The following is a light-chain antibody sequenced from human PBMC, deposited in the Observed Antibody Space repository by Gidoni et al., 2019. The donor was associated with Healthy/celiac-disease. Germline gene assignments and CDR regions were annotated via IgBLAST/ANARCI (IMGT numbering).Light chain of an antibody. V-gene: IGKV4-1*01. CDR2: WAS. CDR3: QQYYSTPRT. J-gene: IGKJ1*01. CDR1: QSVLYSSNNQNY. Sequence: DIVMTQSPDSLAVSRGERATINCKSSQSVLYSSNNQNYLAWYQQKPGQPPNLLIYWASTRESGVPDRFSGSGSGTDFTLTISSLQAEDVAVYYCQQYYSTPRTFGQGTKVEIK.